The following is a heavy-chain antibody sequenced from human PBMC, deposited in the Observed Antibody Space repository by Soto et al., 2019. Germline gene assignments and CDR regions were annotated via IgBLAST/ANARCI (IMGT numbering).Heavy chain of an antibody. CDR3: ATYYDSSGPTFDY. CDR1: GGSISSGDHY. Sequence: SETLSLTCTVSGGSISSGDHYWSWIRQPPGKGLEWIGYIYYSGTTYYNPPLKSRVTISIDTSKNQFSLRLSSVTAADTAVYYCATYYDSSGPTFDYWGQGTPVTVSS. J-gene: IGHJ4*02. CDR2: IYYSGTT. D-gene: IGHD3-22*01. V-gene: IGHV4-30-4*01.